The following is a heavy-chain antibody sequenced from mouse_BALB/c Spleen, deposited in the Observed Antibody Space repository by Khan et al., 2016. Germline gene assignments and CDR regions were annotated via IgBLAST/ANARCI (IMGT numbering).Heavy chain of an antibody. CDR1: GYSITSDYA. J-gene: IGHJ2*01. CDR2: ISYSGST. Sequence: EVQLQESGPGLVKPSQSLSLTCTVTGYSITSDYAWNWIRQFPGNKLEWMGYISYSGSTSYNPSLKSRISITRDTSKNQFFLQLNSVTTEDTATYYCAGSYDRYGRFDYWGQGTTLTVSS. D-gene: IGHD2-14*01. V-gene: IGHV3-2*02. CDR3: AGSYDRYGRFDY.